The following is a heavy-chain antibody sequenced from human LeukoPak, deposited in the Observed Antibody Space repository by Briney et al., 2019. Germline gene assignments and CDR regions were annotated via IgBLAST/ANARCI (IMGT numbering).Heavy chain of an antibody. J-gene: IGHJ4*02. CDR1: GFTFSSYW. Sequence: GGSLRLSCAASGFTFSSYWVSWVRQAPGKGLEWVSAISGSGGSTYYADSVKGRFAISRDNSKNTLYLQVNSLRAEDTAVYYCAKFSIRTLTYFDYWGQGTLVTVSS. D-gene: IGHD2/OR15-2a*01. CDR3: AKFSIRTLTYFDY. CDR2: ISGSGGST. V-gene: IGHV3-23*01.